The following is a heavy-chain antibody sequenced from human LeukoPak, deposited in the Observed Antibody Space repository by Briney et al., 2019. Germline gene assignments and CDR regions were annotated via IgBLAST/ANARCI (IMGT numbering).Heavy chain of an antibody. V-gene: IGHV1-18*01. CDR1: GYTLTNYG. Sequence: GASVKVSCKASGYTLTNYGLNWVRQAPGQGLEWMGWISPTNGNTKYAQKFQDRVTMTIDTSTSTTYLEVRSLRSDDTAIYYCVRDNLRAYYGSGSYLDFWGQGTLVTVSS. D-gene: IGHD3-10*01. CDR2: ISPTNGNT. J-gene: IGHJ4*02. CDR3: VRDNLRAYYGSGSYLDF.